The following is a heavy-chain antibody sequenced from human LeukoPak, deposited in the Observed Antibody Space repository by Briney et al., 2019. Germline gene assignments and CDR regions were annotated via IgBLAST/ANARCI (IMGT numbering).Heavy chain of an antibody. Sequence: SVKVSCKASGGTFSSYAISWVRQAPGQGLEWMGRIIPIFGTANYAQKFQGRVTITTDESTSTAYMELSSLRSEDTAVYYCARDRGFGSGSFDYWGQGTLVTVSS. V-gene: IGHV1-69*05. D-gene: IGHD3-22*01. J-gene: IGHJ4*02. CDR2: IIPIFGTA. CDR3: ARDRGFGSGSFDY. CDR1: GGTFSSYA.